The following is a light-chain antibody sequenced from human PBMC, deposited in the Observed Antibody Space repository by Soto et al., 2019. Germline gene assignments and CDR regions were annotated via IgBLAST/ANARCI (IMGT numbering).Light chain of an antibody. J-gene: IGKJ1*01. CDR2: DAS. CDR3: HQYQSYS. V-gene: IGKV1-5*01. Sequence: DIQMTQSPSTLSASLGDRVTITCRASQNIGTSLAWYQQTPGKAPKLLTSDASTLESGVPSRFGGSGSGTEFTLSITSLQPDDFATYYCHQYQSYSFGQGTKVDIK. CDR1: QNIGTS.